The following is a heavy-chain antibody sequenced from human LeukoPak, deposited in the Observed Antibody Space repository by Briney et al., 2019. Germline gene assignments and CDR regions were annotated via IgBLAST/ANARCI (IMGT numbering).Heavy chain of an antibody. D-gene: IGHD3-3*01. Sequence: ASVKVSCKASGYTFTSYGISWVRQAPGQGLEWMGWISAYNGNTNYAQKFQGRVTITADESTSTAYMELSSLRSEDTAVYYCARANRFLEWLPRTQDYYYYGMDVWGQGTTVTVSS. J-gene: IGHJ6*02. CDR3: ARANRFLEWLPRTQDYYYYGMDV. CDR1: GYTFTSYG. V-gene: IGHV1-18*01. CDR2: ISAYNGNT.